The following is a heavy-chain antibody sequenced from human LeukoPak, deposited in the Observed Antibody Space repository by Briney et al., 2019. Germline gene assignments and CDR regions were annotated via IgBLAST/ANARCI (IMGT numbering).Heavy chain of an antibody. V-gene: IGHV4-39*07. CDR3: ARYPGLEGAGSKGAFDY. CDR2: IHYSGST. CDR1: GGSISSSSYY. J-gene: IGHJ4*02. Sequence: SETLSLTCTVSGGSISSSSYYWGWIRQPPGKGLEWIGNIHYSGSTYYNPSLKSRVTISVDMSKNQFSLKLRSVTAADTAVYYCARYPGLEGAGSKGAFDYWGQGTLVTVSS. D-gene: IGHD3-10*01.